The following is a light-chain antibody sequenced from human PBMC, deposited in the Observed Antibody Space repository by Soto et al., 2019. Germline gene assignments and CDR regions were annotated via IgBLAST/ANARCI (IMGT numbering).Light chain of an antibody. V-gene: IGLV2-14*01. CDR1: SSDVGGYNY. Sequence: QSALTQPASVSRSPGQSITISCTGTSSDVGGYNYVSWYQQHPGKAPKLLTYEVSNRPSGVSNRFSGSKSGKTASLTISGLQAEDVADYYCSSYTSSSTLYVFGTGTKVTVL. CDR3: SSYTSSSTLYV. J-gene: IGLJ1*01. CDR2: EVS.